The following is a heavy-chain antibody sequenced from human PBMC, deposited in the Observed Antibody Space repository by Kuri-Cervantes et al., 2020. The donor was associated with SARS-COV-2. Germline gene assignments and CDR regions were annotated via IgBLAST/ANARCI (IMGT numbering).Heavy chain of an antibody. D-gene: IGHD2-2*01. Sequence: SQTLSLTCAVYGGSFSGYYWSWIRQPPGKGLEWIGSIYYSGSTHYNPSLKSRVTISVDTSKNQFSLKLSSVTAADTAVYYCARHEVVVVPAAFDYWGQGTLVTVSS. CDR3: ARHEVVVVPAAFDY. CDR2: IYYSGST. V-gene: IGHV4-34*01. J-gene: IGHJ4*02. CDR1: GGSFSGYY.